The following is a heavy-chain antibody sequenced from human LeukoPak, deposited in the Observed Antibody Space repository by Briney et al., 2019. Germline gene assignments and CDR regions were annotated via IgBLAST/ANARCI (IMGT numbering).Heavy chain of an antibody. D-gene: IGHD4-11*01. CDR2: ISAYNGNT. CDR3: ARVGGSTMTTVTLVWFDP. J-gene: IGHJ5*02. V-gene: IGHV1-18*01. Sequence: ASVKVSCKASGGTFTSYGISWVRQAPGQGLEWMGWISAYNGNTNYAQKLQGRVTMTTDTSTSTAYMELRSLRSDDTAVYYCARVGGSTMTTVTLVWFDPWGQGTLVTVSS. CDR1: GGTFTSYG.